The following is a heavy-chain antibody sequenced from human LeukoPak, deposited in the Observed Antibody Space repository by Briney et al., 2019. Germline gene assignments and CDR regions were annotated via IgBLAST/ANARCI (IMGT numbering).Heavy chain of an antibody. CDR2: INHNGRT. CDR3: AREGGDIVVVDAFDI. Sequence: SETLSLTCAVSGGSFSGYYWTWIRQPPGKGLEWIGEINHNGRTNYNPSLKSRVIMSVDTSKNQFSLKLSSVTAADTAVYYCAREGGDIVVVDAFDIWGQGTMVTVSS. V-gene: IGHV4-34*01. J-gene: IGHJ3*02. CDR1: GGSFSGYY. D-gene: IGHD2-2*01.